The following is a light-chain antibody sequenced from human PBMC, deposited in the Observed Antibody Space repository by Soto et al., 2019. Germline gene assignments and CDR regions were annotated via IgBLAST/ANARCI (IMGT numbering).Light chain of an antibody. CDR3: CSYAGTAYV. V-gene: IGLV2-23*01. J-gene: IGLJ1*01. CDR1: SSDVGNYNL. CDR2: EGS. Sequence: QSVLTQPASVSGSHGQSITISCTGTSSDVGNYNLVSWYQQHPVKAPKLMIYEGSKRPSGVSNRFSGSKSGNTASLTISGLQAEDEADYYCCSYAGTAYVFGTGTKVTVL.